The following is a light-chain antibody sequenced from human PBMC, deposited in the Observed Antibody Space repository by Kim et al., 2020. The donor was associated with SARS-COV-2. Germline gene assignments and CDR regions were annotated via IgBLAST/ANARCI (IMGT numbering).Light chain of an antibody. V-gene: IGLV4-69*01. CDR3: QTWGTGIWV. CDR2: ITSDGSH. CDR1: SRHSGYA. J-gene: IGLJ3*02. Sequence: SVKLTCTLSSRHSGYAIAWHQQQPEKGPRYLMKITSDGSHNKGDGIPDRFSGSSSGAERYLTISSLQSEDEADYYCQTWGTGIWVFGGGTKLTVL.